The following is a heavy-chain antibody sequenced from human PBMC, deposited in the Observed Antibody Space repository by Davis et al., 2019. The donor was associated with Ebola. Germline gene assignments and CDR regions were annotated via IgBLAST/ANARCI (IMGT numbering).Heavy chain of an antibody. CDR3: ARGGSTNWGYYFDY. CDR1: GFTFSSYA. CDR2: ITGSGGTT. D-gene: IGHD7-27*01. J-gene: IGHJ4*02. V-gene: IGHV3-23*01. Sequence: GGSLRLSCSASGFTFSSYAMHWVRQAPGKGLEWVSSITGSGGTTYYADSVKGRFIISRDNSKNTLCLQMNSLRAEDTAVYYCARGGSTNWGYYFDYWGQGTLVTVSS.